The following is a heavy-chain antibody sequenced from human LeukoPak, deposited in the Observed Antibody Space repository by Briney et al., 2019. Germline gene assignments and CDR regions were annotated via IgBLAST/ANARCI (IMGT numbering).Heavy chain of an antibody. CDR3: ARQSSDCSSTSCYLSWFDP. J-gene: IGHJ5*02. V-gene: IGHV5-51*01. CDR1: GYRFTSYW. CDR2: IYPGDSDT. D-gene: IGHD2-2*01. Sequence: GESLKISCKGSGYRFTSYWIGWVRQMPGKGLEWMGIIYPGDSDTRYRPSFQGQVTIPADKSISTAYLQWSSLKASDTAMYYCARQSSDCSSTSCYLSWFDPWGQGTLVTVSS.